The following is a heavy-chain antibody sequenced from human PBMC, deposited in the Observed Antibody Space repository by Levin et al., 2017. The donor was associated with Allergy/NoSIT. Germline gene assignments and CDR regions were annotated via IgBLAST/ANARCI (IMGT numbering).Heavy chain of an antibody. CDR3: ARDAAAGEGYDY. V-gene: IGHV3-11*05. Sequence: GGSLRLSCAASGFTFSDYYMSWIRQAPGKGLEWVSFFSSTSTYTNYADSVKGRFTISRDNAKNSLYLQMNSLRAEDTAVYYCARDAAAGEGYDYWGQGTLVTVSS. D-gene: IGHD6-13*01. CDR2: FSSTSTYT. J-gene: IGHJ4*02. CDR1: GFTFSDYY.